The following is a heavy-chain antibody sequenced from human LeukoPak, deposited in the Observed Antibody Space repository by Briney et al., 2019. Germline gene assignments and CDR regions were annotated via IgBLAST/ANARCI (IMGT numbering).Heavy chain of an antibody. CDR3: AKDVGRTGIRNFDY. Sequence: GGSLRLSCAAHGFTFSSYAMSWVRQAPGKGLEWVSAISGSGGSTYYADSVKGRFTISRDNSKNTLYLQMNSLRAEDTAVYYCAKDVGRTGIRNFDYWGQGTLVTVSS. D-gene: IGHD3-10*01. V-gene: IGHV3-23*01. CDR2: ISGSGGST. J-gene: IGHJ4*02. CDR1: GFTFSSYA.